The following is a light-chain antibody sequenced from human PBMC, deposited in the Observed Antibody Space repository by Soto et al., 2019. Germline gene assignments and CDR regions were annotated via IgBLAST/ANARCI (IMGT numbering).Light chain of an antibody. J-gene: IGKJ4*01. CDR2: GAS. CDR3: QPDDTSIIT. CDR1: PSVNTSY. V-gene: IGKV3-20*01. Sequence: EIVLTQSPATLSLSPGEGATLSCRASPSVNTSYFAWSKQKPGQAPRRLIYGASNRATDIPDRFSGSGSGTDFTLTISRLETEYFAVYYCQPDDTSIITFGGGTKVEIK.